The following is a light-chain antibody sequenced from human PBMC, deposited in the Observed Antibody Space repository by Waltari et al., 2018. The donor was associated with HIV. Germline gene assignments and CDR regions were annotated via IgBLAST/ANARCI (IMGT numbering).Light chain of an antibody. CDR2: STN. V-gene: IGLV8-61*01. Sequence: QTVVTQEPSFSVSPGGTVPLTCGLSSGSVSNIKHASWYQQIPGQSPLTLIHSTNTRSSGVPDRFSGSILGNKAALTITGAQADDESDYYCVLNLGRGIVVFGGGTKLTVL. J-gene: IGLJ2*01. CDR1: SGSVSNIKH. CDR3: VLNLGRGIVV.